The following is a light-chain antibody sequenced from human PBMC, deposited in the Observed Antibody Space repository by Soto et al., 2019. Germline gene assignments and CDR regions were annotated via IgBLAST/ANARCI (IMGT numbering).Light chain of an antibody. CDR1: QSVSSY. Sequence: EIVLTQSPATLSLSPGERATLSCRASQSVSSYLAWYQQKPGQAPRLLIYDASDRATGIPARFSGSGSGTDFTLTISSLEPEDFAVYYCQRRSNSELTCGGGTKVEIK. V-gene: IGKV3-11*01. CDR3: QRRSNSELT. CDR2: DAS. J-gene: IGKJ4*01.